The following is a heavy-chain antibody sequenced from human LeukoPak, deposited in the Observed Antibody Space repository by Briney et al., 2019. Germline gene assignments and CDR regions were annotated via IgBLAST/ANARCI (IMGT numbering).Heavy chain of an antibody. V-gene: IGHV3-23*01. CDR3: SKGVNTATTAGAY. Sequence: GGSLTLSCAASGFTFGNYAMNWVRQAPGKGLEWVSAISGSGGTTYHADSAKGRFTISRDNSKNTLYLQMTSLSAGDTALYYCSKGVNTATTAGAYWGQGTLVTVSS. CDR2: ISGSGGTT. J-gene: IGHJ4*02. CDR1: GFTFGNYA. D-gene: IGHD1-14*01.